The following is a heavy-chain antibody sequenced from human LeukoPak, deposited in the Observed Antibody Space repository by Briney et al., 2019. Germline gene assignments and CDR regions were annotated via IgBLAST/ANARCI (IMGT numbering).Heavy chain of an antibody. J-gene: IGHJ4*02. V-gene: IGHV1-3*04. CDR3: ARTPWVTIFGVVPTPLGY. CDR2: INTGNGDT. CDR1: GYTFTTYA. D-gene: IGHD3-3*01. Sequence: GSSVKVSCKASGYTFTTYAIHWVRQAPGQRLEWLGWINTGNGDTRYSQTFQGRVTITRDTSASTAYMELSSLRSDDTAVYYCARTPWVTIFGVVPTPLGYWGQGTLVTVSS.